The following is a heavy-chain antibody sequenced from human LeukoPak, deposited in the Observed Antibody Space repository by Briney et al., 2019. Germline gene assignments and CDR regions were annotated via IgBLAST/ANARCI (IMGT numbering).Heavy chain of an antibody. CDR1: GFTFSSYA. D-gene: IGHD3-22*01. J-gene: IGHJ6*02. Sequence: GGSLRLSCAASGFTFSSYAMSWVRQAPGKGLEWVSAISGSGGSTYYADSVKGRFTISRDNSKNTLYLQMNSLRAEDTAVYYCARDNYEYYYDSSGSAGTRYYGMDVWGQGTTVTVSS. V-gene: IGHV3-23*01. CDR3: ARDNYEYYYDSSGSAGTRYYGMDV. CDR2: ISGSGGST.